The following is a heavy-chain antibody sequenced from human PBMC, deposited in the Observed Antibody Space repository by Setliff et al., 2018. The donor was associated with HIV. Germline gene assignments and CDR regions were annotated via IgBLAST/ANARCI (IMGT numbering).Heavy chain of an antibody. CDR2: IIPIFGKT. V-gene: IGHV1-69*13. J-gene: IGHJ5*02. Sequence: SVKVSCKASGGTFSIYGISWVRQAPGQGLEWMGWIIPIFGKTNYAQNFQGRVTITADESPSTAYMELNTLRSEDTAIYYCAREGRPYYDSGRNWFDPWGQGTLVTVSS. D-gene: IGHD3-10*01. CDR3: AREGRPYYDSGRNWFDP. CDR1: GGTFSIYG.